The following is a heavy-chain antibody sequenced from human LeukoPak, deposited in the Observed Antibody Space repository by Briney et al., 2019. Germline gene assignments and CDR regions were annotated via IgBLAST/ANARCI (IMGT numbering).Heavy chain of an antibody. J-gene: IGHJ3*02. Sequence: PSETLSLTCAVYGGSLNDYLWSWVSQPHGQGREWIGEVGHSGTTNYNPSLKSRVTISVYTSKNQFSLKLTSVTAADTAVYYCARELISSRAAFDTWGQGTVVTVSS. CDR3: ARELISSRAAFDT. CDR1: GGSLNDYL. V-gene: IGHV4-34*01. D-gene: IGHD3-10*01. CDR2: VGHSGTT.